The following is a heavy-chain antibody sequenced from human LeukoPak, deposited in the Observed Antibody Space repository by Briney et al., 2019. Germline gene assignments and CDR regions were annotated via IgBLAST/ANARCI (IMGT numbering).Heavy chain of an antibody. D-gene: IGHD2-8*02. CDR1: GFIFSHYS. CDR3: ARDLGDIVLEPPAVYFDL. Sequence: GGSLRPSCAASGFIFSHYSMKWVRQAPGKGLEWVSSISSRSSYIFYADSMKGRFTISRDNAENSLYLQINSLRPDDTAVYYCARDLGDIVLEPPAVYFDLWGRGTLVTVSS. J-gene: IGHJ2*01. V-gene: IGHV3-21*01. CDR2: ISSRSSYI.